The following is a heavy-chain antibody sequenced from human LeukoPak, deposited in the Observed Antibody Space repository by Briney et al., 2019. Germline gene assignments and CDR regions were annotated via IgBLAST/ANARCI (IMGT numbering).Heavy chain of an antibody. Sequence: ASVKVSCKVSGYTLTELSMHWVRQAPGKGLEWMGGFDPEDGETIYAQKFQGRVTMTEDTSTDTAYMELSSLRSEDTAVYYCATGPQGGGSRPEAFDIWGQGTMVTVSS. V-gene: IGHV1-24*01. CDR2: FDPEDGET. CDR1: GYTLTELS. D-gene: IGHD3-16*01. J-gene: IGHJ3*02. CDR3: ATGPQGGGSRPEAFDI.